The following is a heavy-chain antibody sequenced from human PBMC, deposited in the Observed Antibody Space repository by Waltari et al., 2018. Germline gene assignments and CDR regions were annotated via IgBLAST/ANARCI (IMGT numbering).Heavy chain of an antibody. CDR1: GFTFRSYV. J-gene: IGHJ4*02. Sequence: VQLLESGGGLVQSGGSLRLSCAASGFTFRSYVMNWVRQAPGKGVGWVSVIRGSGGRTDYADSVKGRFTISRDNSKNTLYLQMNNLRVEDTAVYYCASSLYGDYTQIWGRVFDYWGQGTLVTVSS. CDR2: IRGSGGRT. D-gene: IGHD4-17*01. V-gene: IGHV3-23*01. CDR3: ASSLYGDYTQIWGRVFDY.